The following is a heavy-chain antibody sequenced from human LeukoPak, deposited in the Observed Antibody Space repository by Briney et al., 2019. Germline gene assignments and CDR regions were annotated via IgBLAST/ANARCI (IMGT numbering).Heavy chain of an antibody. Sequence: AGGSLRLSCAASGFTFSSYAMHWVRQAPGKGLEWVAVISYDGSNKYYADSVKGRFTISRDNSKNTLYLQMNSLRAEDTAVYYCEANTALYSSGGSTYFFDYWGQGTLVTVSS. J-gene: IGHJ4*02. CDR2: ISYDGSNK. D-gene: IGHD6-19*01. CDR1: GFTFSSYA. CDR3: EANTALYSSGGSTYFFDY. V-gene: IGHV3-30-3*01.